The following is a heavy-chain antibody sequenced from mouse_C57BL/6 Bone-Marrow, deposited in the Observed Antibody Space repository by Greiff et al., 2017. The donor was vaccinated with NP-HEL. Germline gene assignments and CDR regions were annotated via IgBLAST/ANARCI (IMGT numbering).Heavy chain of an antibody. CDR2: IDPNSGGT. CDR3: ARYYDGRRGGYFEV. D-gene: IGHD1-1*01. J-gene: IGHJ1*03. Sequence: VQLQQPGADLVKPGASVKLSCKASGYTFTSYRMHWVKQRPGRGLAWIGRIDPNSGGTKFNEKIKTKATLTVDKPSSTAYMQLSSLTSEDAAVYYCARYYDGRRGGYFEVWGTGTTVTVSS. V-gene: IGHV1-72*01. CDR1: GYTFTSYR.